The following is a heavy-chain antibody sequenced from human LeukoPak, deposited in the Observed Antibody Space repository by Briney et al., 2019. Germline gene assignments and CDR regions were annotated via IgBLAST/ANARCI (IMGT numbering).Heavy chain of an antibody. CDR1: GFTFSNYW. D-gene: IGHD6-6*01. V-gene: IGHV3-74*01. CDR3: VRGPSFYYYYYDMDV. CDR2: VDAHGGSR. Sequence: GGSLRLSCAGSGFTFSNYWMYWIRQAPGKGLVWVSHVDAHGGSRTYADSVKGRFTISRDNDKKTMYLQMSSLRAEDTAVYYCVRGPSFYYYYYDMDVWGQGTTVTVSS. J-gene: IGHJ6*02.